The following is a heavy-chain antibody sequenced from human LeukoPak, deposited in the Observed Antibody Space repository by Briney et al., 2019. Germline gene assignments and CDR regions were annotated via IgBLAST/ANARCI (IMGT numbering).Heavy chain of an antibody. J-gene: IGHJ4*02. V-gene: IGHV3-23*01. CDR1: GITLSNYS. CDR3: AKRGVVIRVILVGFHKEAYYFDS. CDR2: ISDSGGRT. D-gene: IGHD3-22*01. Sequence: GGSLRLSCAVSGITLSNYSVSWVRQAPGKGLEWVAGISDSGGRTNYADSVKGRFTISRDNPKNTIYLQMNSLRAEDTAVYFCAKRGVVIRVILVGFHKEAYYFDSWGQGALATVSS.